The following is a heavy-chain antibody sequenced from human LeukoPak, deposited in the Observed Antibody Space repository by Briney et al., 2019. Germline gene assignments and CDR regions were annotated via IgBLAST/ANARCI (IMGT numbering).Heavy chain of an antibody. Sequence: GASVKVSCKASGGTFSSYAISWVRQAPGQGLEWMGRIIPILGIANYAQKFQGRVTITADKSTSTAYMELSSLRSEDTAVYYCARGDGMVRGVIIPFFDYWGQGTLVTVSS. V-gene: IGHV1-69*04. CDR3: ARGDGMVRGVIIPFFDY. CDR1: GGTFSSYA. D-gene: IGHD3-10*01. J-gene: IGHJ4*02. CDR2: IIPILGIA.